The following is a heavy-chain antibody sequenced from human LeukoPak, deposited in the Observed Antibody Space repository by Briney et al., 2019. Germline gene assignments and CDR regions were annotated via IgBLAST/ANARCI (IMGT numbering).Heavy chain of an antibody. D-gene: IGHD1-26*01. Sequence: GGSLRLSCAASGFIFSSYEMNWVRQAPGKGLEWISYISSGGSTVHYADSVRGRFTISRDNAKNSLYLQMNSLRAEDTAVYYCARVIIVGATGIWGQGTMVTVSS. CDR2: ISSGGSTV. V-gene: IGHV3-48*03. J-gene: IGHJ3*02. CDR1: GFIFSSYE. CDR3: ARVIIVGATGI.